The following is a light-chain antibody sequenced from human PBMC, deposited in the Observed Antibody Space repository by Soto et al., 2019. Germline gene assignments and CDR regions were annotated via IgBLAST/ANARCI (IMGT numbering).Light chain of an antibody. J-gene: IGKJ5*01. CDR3: KQRADWPIT. CDR2: GAY. Sequence: EIVMTQSPATLSVSPGERATLSCRASQSVGSDLAWYRQKPGQAPRLLIYGAYTRATGIQARFSGSGSGTDFTLTIRSLQADDFAVYYCKQRADWPITFGQGTRLEIK. CDR1: QSVGSD. V-gene: IGKV3-15*01.